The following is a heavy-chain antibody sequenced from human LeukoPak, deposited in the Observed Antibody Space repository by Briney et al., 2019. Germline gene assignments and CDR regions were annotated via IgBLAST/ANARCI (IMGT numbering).Heavy chain of an antibody. V-gene: IGHV3-33*06. D-gene: IGHD6-6*01. CDR3: AKTPYSSSDLDY. CDR1: GFTFSSYG. J-gene: IGHJ4*02. Sequence: GGSLRLSCAASGFTFSSYGMHWVRQAPGKGLEWVAVIWYDGSNKYYADSVKGRFTISRDNSKSTLYLQMNSLRAEDTAVNYCAKTPYSSSDLDYWGQGTLVTVSS. CDR2: IWYDGSNK.